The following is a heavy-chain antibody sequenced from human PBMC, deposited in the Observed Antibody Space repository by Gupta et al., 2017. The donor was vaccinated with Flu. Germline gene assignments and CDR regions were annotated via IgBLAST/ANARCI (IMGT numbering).Heavy chain of an antibody. Sequence: EVQLLESGGGLVQPGGSLRLSCAASGFTFSSYAMSWVRQAPGKGLEWVSAISGSGGSTYYADSVKGRFTISRDNSKNTLYLQMNSLRDEDTAVYYCAKRISSWYYFDYWGQGTLVTVSS. CDR2: ISGSGGST. CDR1: GFTFSSYA. J-gene: IGHJ4*02. CDR3: AKRISSWYYFDY. D-gene: IGHD6-13*01. V-gene: IGHV3-23*01.